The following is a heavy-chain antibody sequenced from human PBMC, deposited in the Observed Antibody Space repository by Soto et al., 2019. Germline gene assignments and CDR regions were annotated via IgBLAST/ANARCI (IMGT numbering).Heavy chain of an antibody. CDR2: INSDGSST. D-gene: IGHD2-21*01. CDR3: AKGDSSSLNWFDS. Sequence: GGSLRLSCAASGFTFSSYWMHWVRQAPGKGLVWVSRINSDGSSTSYADSVRGRFTLSRDNSKNTLFLQMTNLRAEDTALFYCAKGDSSSLNWFDSWGQGSLVTVSS. CDR1: GFTFSSYW. V-gene: IGHV3-74*01. J-gene: IGHJ5*01.